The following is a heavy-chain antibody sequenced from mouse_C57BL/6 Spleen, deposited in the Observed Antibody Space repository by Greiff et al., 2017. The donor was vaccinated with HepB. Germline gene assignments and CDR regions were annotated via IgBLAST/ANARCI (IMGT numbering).Heavy chain of an antibody. J-gene: IGHJ2*01. D-gene: IGHD4-1*01. CDR3: TRGGTGTNYFDY. Sequence: VQLKESGGGLVKPGGSLKLSCAASGFTFSSYAMSWVRQTPEKRLEWVATISDGGSYTYYPDNVKGRFTISRDNAKNNLYLQMSHLKSEDTAMYYCTRGGTGTNYFDYWGQGTTLTVSS. CDR2: ISDGGSYT. CDR1: GFTFSSYA. V-gene: IGHV5-4*01.